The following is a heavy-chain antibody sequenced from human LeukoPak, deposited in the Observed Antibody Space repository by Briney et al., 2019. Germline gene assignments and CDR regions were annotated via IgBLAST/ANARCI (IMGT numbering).Heavy chain of an antibody. J-gene: IGHJ6*03. Sequence: SETLSLACTVSGGSISSHYWSWIRQPPGKGLEWIGYIYYSGSTNYNPSLKSRVTISVDTSKNQFSLKLSSVTAADTAVYYCARVSTAGSLHYYYYMDVWGKGTTVTVSS. V-gene: IGHV4-59*11. CDR1: GGSISSHY. CDR2: IYYSGST. CDR3: ARVSTAGSLHYYYYMDV. D-gene: IGHD2-2*01.